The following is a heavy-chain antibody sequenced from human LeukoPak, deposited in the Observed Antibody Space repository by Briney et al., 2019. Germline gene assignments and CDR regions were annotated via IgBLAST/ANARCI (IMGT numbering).Heavy chain of an antibody. J-gene: IGHJ4*02. CDR1: GDSFISYG. CDR2: ISGHNGQT. D-gene: IGHD3-3*01. Sequence: GASVKVSCKASGDSFISYGISWVRQAPGQGLEWMGWISGHNGQTSYAQKLQGRVTMTTETSTSTVYMELRSLRSDDTAVYYCARWGPDFWSDYYPFDYWGQGTLVIVSS. CDR3: ARWGPDFWSDYYPFDY. V-gene: IGHV1-18*01.